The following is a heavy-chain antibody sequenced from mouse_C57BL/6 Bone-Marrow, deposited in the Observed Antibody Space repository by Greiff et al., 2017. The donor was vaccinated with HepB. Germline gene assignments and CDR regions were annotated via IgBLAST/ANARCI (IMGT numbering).Heavy chain of an antibody. V-gene: IGHV14-4*01. J-gene: IGHJ4*01. Sequence: EVQLQQSGAELVRPGASVKLSCTASGFNIKDDYMHWVKQRPEQGLEWIGWIDPENGDTEYASKFQGKATITADTASNTAYLQLSSLTSEDTAVYYCTLLRYFMDYWGQGTSVTVSS. CDR3: TLLRYFMDY. CDR1: GFNIKDDY. CDR2: IDPENGDT. D-gene: IGHD1-1*01.